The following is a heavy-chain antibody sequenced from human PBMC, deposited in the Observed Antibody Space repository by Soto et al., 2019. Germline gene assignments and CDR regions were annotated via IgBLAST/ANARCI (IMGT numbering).Heavy chain of an antibody. CDR1: GWTFSNSA. J-gene: IGHJ5*02. CDR3: AVGNSTKYNWFDL. Sequence: GASVKVSCKACGWTFSNSAIYWVGQAPGQGRVWMGGFNPIFGAPNYAPKFQGRVTITADESTSTVYMDLSSLRSEDTAIYYCAVGNSTKYNWFDLWGQGTLGTVSS. D-gene: IGHD1-1*01. V-gene: IGHV1-69*13. CDR2: FNPIFGAP.